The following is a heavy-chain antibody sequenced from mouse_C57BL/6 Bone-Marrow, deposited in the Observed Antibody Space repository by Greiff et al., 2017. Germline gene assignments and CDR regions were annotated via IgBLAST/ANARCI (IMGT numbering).Heavy chain of an antibody. D-gene: IGHD2-4*01. V-gene: IGHV7-1*01. Sequence: EVKLVESGGGLVQSGRSLRLSCATSGFTFSDFYMEWVRQAPGKGLEWIAASRNKANDYTTEYSASVKGRFIVSRDTSQSILYLQMNALRAEDTAIYYCARVGIYYDYNYYAMDYWGQGTSVTVSS. CDR1: GFTFSDFY. CDR3: ARVGIYYDYNYYAMDY. CDR2: SRNKANDYTT. J-gene: IGHJ4*01.